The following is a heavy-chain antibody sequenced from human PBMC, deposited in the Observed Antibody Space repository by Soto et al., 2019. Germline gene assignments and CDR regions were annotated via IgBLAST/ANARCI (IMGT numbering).Heavy chain of an antibody. CDR2: IIPIFGTA. D-gene: IGHD3-22*01. CDR3: ARDKHYYDSSVQDGYFDY. CDR1: GGTFSSYA. J-gene: IGHJ4*02. V-gene: IGHV1-69*13. Sequence: SVKVSCKASGGTFSSYAISWVRQAPGQGLEWMGGIIPIFGTANYAQKFQGRVTITADESTSTAYMELSSLRSEDTAVYYCARDKHYYDSSVQDGYFDYWGQGTLVTVSS.